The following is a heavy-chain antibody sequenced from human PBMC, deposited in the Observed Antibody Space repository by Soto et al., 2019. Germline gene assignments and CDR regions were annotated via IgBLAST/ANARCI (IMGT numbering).Heavy chain of an antibody. CDR2: INHLETT. J-gene: IGHJ4*02. Sequence: QLQLHESGSGLVKPSQTLSLTCTVSGASIIYGGYSWSWIRQTPGKGLEWIGYINHLETTFYNPSFESRLSLSIDRAKNQFSLNLNSMSAADRAVYFCARGGGSDSFDYWGQGILVTVSS. V-gene: IGHV4-30-2*01. D-gene: IGHD6-25*01. CDR3: ARGGGSDSFDY. CDR1: GASIIYGGYS.